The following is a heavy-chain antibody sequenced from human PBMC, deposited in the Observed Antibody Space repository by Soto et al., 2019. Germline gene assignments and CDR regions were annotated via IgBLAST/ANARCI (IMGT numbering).Heavy chain of an antibody. V-gene: IGHV3-7*04. J-gene: IGHJ6*02. Sequence: EVQLVESGGGLVQPGGSLRLSCAASGFTFSSYWMSWVRQAPGKGLEWVANIKQDGSEKYYVDSVKGRFTISRDNANNSLYLQMNSRRAEDTSVYYCARDLSIVVVPAAMRASHYYYGMDVWGQGTTVTVSS. D-gene: IGHD2-2*01. CDR3: ARDLSIVVVPAAMRASHYYYGMDV. CDR1: GFTFSSYW. CDR2: IKQDGSEK.